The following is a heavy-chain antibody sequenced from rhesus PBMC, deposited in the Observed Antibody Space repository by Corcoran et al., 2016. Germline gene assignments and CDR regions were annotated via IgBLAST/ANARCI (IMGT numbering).Heavy chain of an antibody. Sequence: QVQLVQSGAEVKKPGASVKVSCKASGFTFGSYAISWVRQAPGQGLEWMGVIIHLVGVTNYAEKFQGRVTITADTSTSTAYMGLSSRRSEDTAVYYCAMEGRAAAGLDYWGQGVLVTVSS. D-gene: IGHD6S26*01. CDR1: GFTFGSYA. V-gene: IGHV1-198*02. CDR2: IIHLVGVT. J-gene: IGHJ4*01. CDR3: AMEGRAAAGLDY.